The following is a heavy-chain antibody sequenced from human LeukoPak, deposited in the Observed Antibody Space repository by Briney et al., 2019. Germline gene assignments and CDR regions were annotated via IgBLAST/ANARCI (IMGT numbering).Heavy chain of an antibody. D-gene: IGHD6-19*01. J-gene: IGHJ4*02. CDR1: GFTFSNYW. CDR2: IKQDGSEI. CDR3: ARDTGIAVAGTDY. V-gene: IGHV3-7*01. Sequence: GGSLRLSCAASGFTFSNYWMSWVRQAPGKGLEWVANIKQDGSEINYVDSVKGRFTISRDNAKNSLYLQMNSLRAEDTAVYYCARDTGIAVAGTDYWGQGTLVTVSS.